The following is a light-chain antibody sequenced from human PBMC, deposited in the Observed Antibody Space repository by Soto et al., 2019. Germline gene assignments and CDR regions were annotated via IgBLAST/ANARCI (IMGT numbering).Light chain of an antibody. Sequence: QLVLTQSPSASASLGASVKLTCTLSSGHSNYAIAWHQQQPEKGPRFLMKLNSDGSHNKGDGIPDRFSGSSSGAERYLTISSLQSEDEADYYCETWGTGMGVFGGGTQLTVL. V-gene: IGLV4-69*01. CDR3: ETWGTGMGV. CDR1: SGHSNYA. J-gene: IGLJ2*01. CDR2: LNSDGSH.